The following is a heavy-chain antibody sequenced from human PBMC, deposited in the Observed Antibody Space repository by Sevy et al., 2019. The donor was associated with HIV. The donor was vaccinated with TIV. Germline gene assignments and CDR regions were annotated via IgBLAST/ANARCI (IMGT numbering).Heavy chain of an antibody. V-gene: IGHV1-18*01. CDR2: ISAYNGNT. D-gene: IGHD4-17*01. Sequence: ASVKVSCKASGYTFTSYGISWVRQAPGQGLEWMGWISAYNGNTNYAQKLQGRVTMTTDISTSTAYMELRSLRSDDTAVYYCARDAVTTSAFDIWGQGTMVTVSS. CDR3: ARDAVTTSAFDI. J-gene: IGHJ3*02. CDR1: GYTFTSYG.